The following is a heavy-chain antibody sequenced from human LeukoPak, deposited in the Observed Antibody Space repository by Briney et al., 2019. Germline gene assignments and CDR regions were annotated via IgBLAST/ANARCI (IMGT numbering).Heavy chain of an antibody. D-gene: IGHD3-22*01. V-gene: IGHV3-23*01. CDR3: VKDSYYYDNSGYYYVKDH. J-gene: IGHJ4*02. CDR2: ISGSGGGT. CDR1: GFTFSNYA. Sequence: GGSLRLSCAASGFTFSNYAMTWVRQAPGKGLDWVSGISGSGGGTYYADSVKGRFTISRDNSKNTLYLQMNSLRAEDTAIYYCVKDSYYYDNSGYYYVKDHWGQGTLVTVSS.